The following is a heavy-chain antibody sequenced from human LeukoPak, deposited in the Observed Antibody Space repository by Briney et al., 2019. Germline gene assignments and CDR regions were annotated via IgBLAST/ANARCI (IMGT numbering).Heavy chain of an antibody. CDR3: AKGEGGIGAFDI. J-gene: IGHJ3*02. V-gene: IGHV3-30-3*01. CDR1: GFTFSSYA. CDR2: ISYDGSNK. Sequence: GGSLRLSCAASGFTFSSYAMHWVRQAPGKGLEWVAVISYDGSNKYYADSVKGRFTISRDNSKNTLYLQMNSLRAEDTAVYYCAKGEGGIGAFDIWGQGTMVTVSS. D-gene: IGHD1-26*01.